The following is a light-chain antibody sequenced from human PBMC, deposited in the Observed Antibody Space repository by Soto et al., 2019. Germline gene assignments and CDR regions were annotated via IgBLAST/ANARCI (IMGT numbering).Light chain of an antibody. CDR1: SSNIGSNY. Sequence: QSVLTQPPSASGTPGQSVTISCSGSSSNIGSNYVYWYQQLPGTAPKLLIYRNNQRPSGVPDRFSGSKSGTSASLAISGLRSEDEADYYCAAWDDSLSGRGWVFGGGTKLTVL. CDR2: RNN. CDR3: AAWDDSLSGRGWV. J-gene: IGLJ3*02. V-gene: IGLV1-47*01.